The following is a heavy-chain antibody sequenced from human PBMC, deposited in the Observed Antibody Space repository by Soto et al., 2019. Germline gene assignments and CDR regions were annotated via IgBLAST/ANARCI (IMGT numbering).Heavy chain of an antibody. V-gene: IGHV3-48*02. J-gene: IGHJ4*02. CDR2: IASSGTPI. Sequence: PGGSLRLSCAASGFTFSDYAMNWVRQVPGKGLEWISQIASSGTPIYYADSVRGRFTISRDNAENSLYLQMNSLRDEDTAVYFCTREGIWGQGTLDTVSS. CDR3: TREGI. CDR1: GFTFSDYA.